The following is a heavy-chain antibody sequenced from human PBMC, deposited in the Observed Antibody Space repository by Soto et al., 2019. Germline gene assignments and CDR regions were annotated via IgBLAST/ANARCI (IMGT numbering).Heavy chain of an antibody. J-gene: IGHJ4*02. CDR1: GFTFSSYG. Sequence: QVQLVESGGGLFQLGRSLSLSCAPSGFTFSSYGMHWVRQAPGKGLEWVAVISYDGSNKYYADSVKGRFTISRDNSKNTLYLQMNSLRAEDTAVYYCAKDRAYSSGWYNDWGQGTLVTVSS. D-gene: IGHD6-19*01. CDR3: AKDRAYSSGWYND. CDR2: ISYDGSNK. V-gene: IGHV3-30*18.